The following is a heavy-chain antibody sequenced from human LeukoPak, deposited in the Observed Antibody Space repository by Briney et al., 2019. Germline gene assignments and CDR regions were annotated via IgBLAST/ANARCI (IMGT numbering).Heavy chain of an antibody. CDR1: GGSISSGGYY. CDR2: IYCSGST. CDR3: ARDSRGDRIDY. V-gene: IGHV4-31*03. Sequence: SETLSLTCTVSGGSISSGGYYWSWIRQHPGKGPEWIGYIYCSGSTYYNPSLKSRVTISVDTSKNQFSLKLSSVTAADTAVYYCARDSRGDRIDYWGQGTLVTVSS. J-gene: IGHJ4*02.